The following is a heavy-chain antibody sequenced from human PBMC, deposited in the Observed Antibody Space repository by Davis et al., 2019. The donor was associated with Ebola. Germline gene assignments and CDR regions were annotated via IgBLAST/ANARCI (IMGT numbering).Heavy chain of an antibody. J-gene: IGHJ3*02. Sequence: GESLKISCAASGFTFSSYAMHWVRQAPGKGLEWVAVISYDGSNKYYADSVKGRFTISRDNSKNTLYLQMNSLRAEDTAVYYCATAAGDFGEAIWGQGTMVTVSS. D-gene: IGHD3-10*01. CDR2: ISYDGSNK. CDR3: ATAAGDFGEAI. CDR1: GFTFSSYA. V-gene: IGHV3-30*04.